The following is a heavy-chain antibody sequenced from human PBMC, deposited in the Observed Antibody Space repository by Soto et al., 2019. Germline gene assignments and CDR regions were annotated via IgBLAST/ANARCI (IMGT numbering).Heavy chain of an antibody. J-gene: IGHJ5*02. V-gene: IGHV1-69*01. D-gene: IGHD2-2*01. CDR2: IIPIFGTA. CDR1: GGTFSSYA. CDR3: ARDCPSCTPGYWFDP. Sequence: QVQLVQSGAEVKKPGSSVKVSCKASGGTFSSYAISWVRQAPGQGLDWMGGIIPIFGTANYAQKFQGRVTIPADESTSTAYMELSSLRSEDTAVYYCARDCPSCTPGYWFDPWGQGTLVTVSS.